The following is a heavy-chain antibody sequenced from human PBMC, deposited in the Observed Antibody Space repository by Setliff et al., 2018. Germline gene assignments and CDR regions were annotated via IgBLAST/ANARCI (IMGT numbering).Heavy chain of an antibody. CDR1: GFTLSRFW. Sequence: GGSLRLSCVTSGFTLSRFWMHWVRQAPGKGLEWVANIKQDESEKHYVGSVKGRFTISRDNARDSLYLHMNSLGAEDTAVYYCARSPANGGHDAFDIWGQGTMVTVS. CDR3: ARSPANGGHDAFDI. J-gene: IGHJ3*02. V-gene: IGHV3-7*01. CDR2: IKQDESEK. D-gene: IGHD6-25*01.